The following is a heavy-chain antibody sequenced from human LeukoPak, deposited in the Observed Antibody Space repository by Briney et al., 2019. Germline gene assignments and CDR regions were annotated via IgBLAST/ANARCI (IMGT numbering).Heavy chain of an antibody. V-gene: IGHV3-30*18. CDR1: GFTFSSYG. CDR2: ISYDGSNK. Sequence: TGRSLRLSCAASGFTFSSYGMHWVRQAPGKGLEWVAVISYDGSNKYYADSVKGRFTISRDNSKNTLYLQMNSLRAVDTAVYYCAKVPDPYDFWSGFYGMDVWGQGTTVTVSS. J-gene: IGHJ6*02. CDR3: AKVPDPYDFWSGFYGMDV. D-gene: IGHD3-3*01.